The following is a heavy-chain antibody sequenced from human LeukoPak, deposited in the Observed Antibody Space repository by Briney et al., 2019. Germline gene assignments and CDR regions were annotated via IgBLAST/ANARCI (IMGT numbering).Heavy chain of an antibody. CDR1: GYTLTELS. V-gene: IGHV1-24*01. J-gene: IGHJ4*02. CDR3: ATDLYYSLDY. Sequence: GASLKLFCKVPGYTLTELSMRGVGHAYGKRLEWMGGFDPEDGETIYAQKFQGRVTMTEDTSTDTAYMELSSLRSEDTAVYYCATDLYYSLDYWGQGTLVTVSS. D-gene: IGHD3-10*01. CDR2: FDPEDGET.